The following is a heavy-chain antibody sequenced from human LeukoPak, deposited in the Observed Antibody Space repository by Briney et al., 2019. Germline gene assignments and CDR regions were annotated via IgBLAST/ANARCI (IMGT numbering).Heavy chain of an antibody. Sequence: ASVKVSCKASGYTFISYGISWVRQAPGQGLEWMGWISGYNGNTKYAQNVQGRVTMTKDTSTSTAYMELTSLRSDDTAVYYCAREGPENDAYCGGDCYSSLRYYYGMDVWGQGTTVTVSS. CDR1: GYTFISYG. CDR3: AREGPENDAYCGGDCYSSLRYYYGMDV. V-gene: IGHV1-18*01. J-gene: IGHJ6*02. CDR2: ISGYNGNT. D-gene: IGHD2-21*02.